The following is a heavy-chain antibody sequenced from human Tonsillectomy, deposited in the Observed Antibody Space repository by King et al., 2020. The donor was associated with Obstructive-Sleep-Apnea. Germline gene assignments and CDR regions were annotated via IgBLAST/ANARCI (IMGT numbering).Heavy chain of an antibody. CDR3: ERGSGGSYVWVY. D-gene: IGHD1-26*01. V-gene: IGHV3-74*01. CDR1: GFTFSSYW. Sequence: VQLVESGGGLVQPGGSLRLSCAASGFTFSSYWMHWVRQAPGKGLVWVSRINSDGSSTSYADSVKGRFTISRDNAKNTLYLQMNSLRAEDTAVYYCERGSGGSYVWVYWGQGTLVTVSS. CDR2: INSDGSST. J-gene: IGHJ4*02.